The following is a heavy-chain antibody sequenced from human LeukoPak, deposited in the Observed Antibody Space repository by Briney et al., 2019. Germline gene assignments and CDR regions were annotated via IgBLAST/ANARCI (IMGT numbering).Heavy chain of an antibody. V-gene: IGHV3-66*02. Sequence: GGSLRLSCAASGFTVSTDNMSWVRQVPGKGLEWVSVVYSGNDGTNYADSVRGRFTISRDDSKNMVYLQVNNLRLGDAAVYYCTKRSRGYYDYWGQGTLVTVSS. D-gene: IGHD3-10*01. CDR1: GFTVSTDN. CDR2: VYSGNDGT. J-gene: IGHJ4*02. CDR3: TKRSRGYYDY.